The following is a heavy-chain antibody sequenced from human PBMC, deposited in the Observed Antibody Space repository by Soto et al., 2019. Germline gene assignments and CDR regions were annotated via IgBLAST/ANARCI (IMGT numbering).Heavy chain of an antibody. Sequence: VQLLESGGDLVQPGGSLRLSCVASGFILNNYAMSWVRQAPGTGLEWVSTIGGTDGDSDGVPWYEDSVKGRFPISRGSSANTLLLHMDNLRADDSALYYCVKRGRYWGAFDFWGQGTRVIVSS. D-gene: IGHD3-16*01. CDR2: IGGTDGDSDGVP. CDR3: VKRGRYWGAFDF. CDR1: GFILNNYA. V-gene: IGHV3-23*01. J-gene: IGHJ3*01.